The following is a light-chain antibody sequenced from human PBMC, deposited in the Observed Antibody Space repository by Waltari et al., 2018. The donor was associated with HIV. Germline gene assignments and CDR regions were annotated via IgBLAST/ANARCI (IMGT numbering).Light chain of an antibody. CDR3: QSYDITLSASVV. Sequence: QSVLTQPPSVSGAPRQRVTIPCTGSTPNIGADYDVHWYQQIPGTAPKLLISGNKNRPSGVPDRFSASKSGTSASLTITGLQAEDEADYFCQSYDITLSASVVFGGGTKLTVL. CDR2: GNK. J-gene: IGLJ2*01. CDR1: TPNIGADYD. V-gene: IGLV1-40*01.